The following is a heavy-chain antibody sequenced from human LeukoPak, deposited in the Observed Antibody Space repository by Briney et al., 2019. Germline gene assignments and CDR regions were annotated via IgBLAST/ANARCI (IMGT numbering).Heavy chain of an antibody. D-gene: IGHD2-15*01. J-gene: IGHJ5*02. Sequence: GGSLRLSCAASGFTFSSYSMNWVRQAPGKGLEWVSSITGSSTDIYYADSVKGRFTISRDNTKNSLYLQMSSLRADDTGVYYCARDPRGYCIGGGSYALPDWSDPWGQGTLVTVSS. V-gene: IGHV3-21*01. CDR3: ARDPRGYCIGGGSYALPDWSDP. CDR1: GFTFSSYS. CDR2: ITGSSTDI.